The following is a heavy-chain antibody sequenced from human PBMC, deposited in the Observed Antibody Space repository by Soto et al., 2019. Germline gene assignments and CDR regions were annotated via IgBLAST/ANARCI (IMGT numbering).Heavy chain of an antibody. Sequence: EVQLVESGGGLVKPGGSLRLSCAASGFTFSSYSMNWVRQAPGKGLEWVSAISSSSSYIYYADSGKGRFTISRDNAKNALYLQMNSLRAEDTAVYYCARDGIVATILGDHYYYGMDAWGPGTTVTVSS. J-gene: IGHJ6*02. V-gene: IGHV3-21*01. D-gene: IGHD5-12*01. CDR2: ISSSSSYI. CDR3: ARDGIVATILGDHYYYGMDA. CDR1: GFTFSSYS.